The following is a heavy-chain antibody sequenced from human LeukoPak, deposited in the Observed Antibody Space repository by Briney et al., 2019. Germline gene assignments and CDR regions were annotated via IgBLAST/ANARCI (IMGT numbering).Heavy chain of an antibody. Sequence: GAPVKVSCKASGYTFTSYAMNWVREAPGQGLEWMGWINTNTGNPTYAQGLTGRFVFSLDTSVSTAYLQISSLKAEDTAVYYCAIWYCSGGRCYSNARTFDYWGQGTRVTVSS. D-gene: IGHD2-15*01. CDR3: AIWYCSGGRCYSNARTFDY. V-gene: IGHV7-4-1*02. CDR1: GYTFTSYA. CDR2: INTNTGNP. J-gene: IGHJ4*02.